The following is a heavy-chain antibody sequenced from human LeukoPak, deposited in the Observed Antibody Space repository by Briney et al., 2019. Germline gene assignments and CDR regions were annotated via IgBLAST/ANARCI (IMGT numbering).Heavy chain of an antibody. D-gene: IGHD3-22*01. J-gene: IGHJ4*02. CDR2: IYYSGST. CDR1: GGSISSYY. CDR3: ARHVNLGYYDSSADDY. V-gene: IGHV4-59*08. Sequence: PSETLSLTCTVSGGSISSYYWSWIRQPPGKGLEWIGYIYYSGSTYYNPSLKSRVTISVDTSKNQFSLKLSSVTAADTAVYYCARHVNLGYYDSSADDYWGQGTLVTVSS.